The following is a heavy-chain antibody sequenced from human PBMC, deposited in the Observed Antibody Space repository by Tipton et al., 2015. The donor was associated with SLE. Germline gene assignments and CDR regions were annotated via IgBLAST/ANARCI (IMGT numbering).Heavy chain of an antibody. J-gene: IGHJ5*02. D-gene: IGHD6-19*01. Sequence: GLVKPSQTLSLTCAISGDSVFSLTAGWNWIRQSPSRGLEWLGRTYYRSKWFHDSAASLRSRITINADTSKNQFSLHLNSVTPDDTAVYYCARDKFAVSGRSWFDPWGQGTLISVSS. CDR2: TYYRSKWFH. V-gene: IGHV6-1*01. CDR1: GDSVFSLTAG. CDR3: ARDKFAVSGRSWFDP.